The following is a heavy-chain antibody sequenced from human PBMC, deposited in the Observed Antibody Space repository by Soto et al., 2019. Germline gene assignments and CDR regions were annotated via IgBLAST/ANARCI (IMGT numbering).Heavy chain of an antibody. D-gene: IGHD1-26*01. CDR1: GYTFTNYA. J-gene: IGHJ4*02. CDR2: INVGNGDT. CDR3: ARVRGIVGATDFDY. V-gene: IGHV1-3*01. Sequence: QVQLVQSGAEVKKPGASVKVSCKASGYTFTNYAIHWVRQAPGQRLEWMGWINVGNGDTKYSRKFQGRVTITRDTSATTADMELSSLRSQDTAVYYCARVRGIVGATDFDYWGRGTLVTVSS.